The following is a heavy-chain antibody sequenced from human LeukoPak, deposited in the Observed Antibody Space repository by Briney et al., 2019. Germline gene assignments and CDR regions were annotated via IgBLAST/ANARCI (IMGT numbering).Heavy chain of an antibody. CDR3: ARAFPPLRTSSAGDL. Sequence: GGSLRLSCSASGVSFSDYDMNWVRQATGKGLEWVSAISGRSSHVYYGESVKGRFTISRENAKNSLYLQLDSLGVEDTAVYYCARAFPPLRTSSAGDLWGQGTLVTVPS. V-gene: IGHV3-21*01. D-gene: IGHD6-25*01. J-gene: IGHJ5*02. CDR1: GVSFSDYD. CDR2: ISGRSSHV.